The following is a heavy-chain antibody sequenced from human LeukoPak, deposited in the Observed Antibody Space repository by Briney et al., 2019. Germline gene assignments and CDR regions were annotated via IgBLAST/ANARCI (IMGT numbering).Heavy chain of an antibody. V-gene: IGHV4-34*01. CDR1: GGSFSGYY. D-gene: IGHD3-10*01. J-gene: IGHJ5*02. CDR2: INRSGST. Sequence: SETLSLTCAVYGGSFSGYYWSWIRQPPGKGLEWIGEINRSGSTNYNPSLKSRVTISVDTSKNQFSLKLSSVTAADTAVYYCARGRAGGWFDPWGQGTLVTVSS. CDR3: ARGRAGGWFDP.